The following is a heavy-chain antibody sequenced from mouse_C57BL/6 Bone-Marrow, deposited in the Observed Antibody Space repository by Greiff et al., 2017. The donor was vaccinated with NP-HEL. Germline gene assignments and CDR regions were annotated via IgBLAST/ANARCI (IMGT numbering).Heavy chain of an antibody. D-gene: IGHD2-4*01. CDR2: GQGLEWIG. V-gene: IGHV1-87*01. J-gene: IGHJ2*01. Sequence: QVQLQQSGPELARPWASVKISCPAFYTFSRRVHFAIRDTNSWMQWVKQRPGQGLEWIGAIYPGNGDTSYNQKFKGKATLTTYKYYSTAYMQLTSLTSEDPAVYYCALYDYDTGYWDQGTTLTVSS. CDR1: YTFSRRVH. CDR3: SEDPAVYYCALYDYDTGY.